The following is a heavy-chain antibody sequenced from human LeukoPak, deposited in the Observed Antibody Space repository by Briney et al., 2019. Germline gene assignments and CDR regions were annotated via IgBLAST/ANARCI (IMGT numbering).Heavy chain of an antibody. J-gene: IGHJ4*02. CDR3: ATSLVDSGYDYNY. CDR2: FDPEDGET. D-gene: IGHD5-12*01. V-gene: IGHV1-24*01. Sequence: ASVKVSCKVSGYTLTELSMHWVRQAPGKGLEWMGGFDPEDGETIYAQKFQGRVTVTEDTSTDTAYMELSSLRSEDTAVYYCATSLVDSGYDYNYWGQGTLVTVSS. CDR1: GYTLTELS.